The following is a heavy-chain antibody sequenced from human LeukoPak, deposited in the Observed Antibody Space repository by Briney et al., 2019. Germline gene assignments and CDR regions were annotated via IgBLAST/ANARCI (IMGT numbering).Heavy chain of an antibody. V-gene: IGHV4-39*07. CDR3: ARQYCSGGSCYDAFDI. J-gene: IGHJ3*02. CDR2: MYYSGTS. CDR1: GGSISSLSYY. Sequence: PSETLSLTCSVSGGSISSLSYYWGWIRQPPGKGLEWIGTMYYSGTSYYNPSLNSRVTMSVDTSKNQFSLKLSSVTAVDTAVYYCARQYCSGGSCYDAFDIWGQGTMVTVS. D-gene: IGHD2-15*01.